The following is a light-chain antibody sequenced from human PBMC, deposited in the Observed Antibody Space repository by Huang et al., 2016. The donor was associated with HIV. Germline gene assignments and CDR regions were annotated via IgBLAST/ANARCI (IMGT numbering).Light chain of an antibody. J-gene: IGKJ3*01. V-gene: IGKV3-15*01. CDR1: QTVDSD. CDR3: QQYRNWPRT. Sequence: EIVMTQSPATLSVSPGERAALSCRASQTVDSDLAWYQQKPGQAPRLLIYGASTRATGIPARFSVSGSGTEFTLTISSLQSEDFAVYYCQQYRNWPRTFGPGTTVDIK. CDR2: GAS.